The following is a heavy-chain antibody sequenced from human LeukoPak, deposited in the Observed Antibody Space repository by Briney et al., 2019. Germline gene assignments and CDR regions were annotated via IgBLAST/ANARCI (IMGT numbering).Heavy chain of an antibody. J-gene: IGHJ4*02. Sequence: SETPSLTCAVYGGSFSGYYWSWIRQPPGKGLEWIGEINHSGSTNYNPSLKSRVTISVDTSKNQFSLKLSSVTAADTAVYYCARSPVGYCSGGSCYRDYWGQGTLVTVSS. CDR2: INHSGST. CDR1: GGSFSGYY. D-gene: IGHD2-15*01. CDR3: ARSPVGYCSGGSCYRDY. V-gene: IGHV4-34*01.